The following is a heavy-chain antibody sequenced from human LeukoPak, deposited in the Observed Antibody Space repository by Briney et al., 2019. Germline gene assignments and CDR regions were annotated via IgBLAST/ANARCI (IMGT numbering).Heavy chain of an antibody. V-gene: IGHV4-59*08. Sequence: SETLSLTCTVSGASISSHYWSWIRQSPENGLEWIGYIHYSGDTAYNPSLKSRVTMSVDMSKNHFSLKLNSVTAADTAVYYCARHNRPIPTSAYYEDYWGQGTLVTVSS. CDR2: IHYSGDT. CDR3: ARHNRPIPTSAYYEDY. CDR1: GASISSHY. D-gene: IGHD3-22*01. J-gene: IGHJ4*02.